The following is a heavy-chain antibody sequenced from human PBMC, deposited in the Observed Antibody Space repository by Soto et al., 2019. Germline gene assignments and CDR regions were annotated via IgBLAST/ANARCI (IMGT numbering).Heavy chain of an antibody. CDR1: GYTFTSYN. J-gene: IGHJ4*02. D-gene: IGHD2-8*02. CDR3: ARGGSYWARRNYFDY. V-gene: IGHV1-46*01. CDR2: INPSGGST. Sequence: GSSVKVSCKASGYTFTSYNIHWVRQAPGQGLEWMGIINPSGGSTSYAQKFQGRVTVTRDTSTSTVYMELGSLGSEDTAVYYCARGGSYWARRNYFDYWGQGTLVTVSS.